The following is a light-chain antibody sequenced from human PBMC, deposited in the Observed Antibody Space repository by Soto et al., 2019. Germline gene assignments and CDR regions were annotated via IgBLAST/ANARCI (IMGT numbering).Light chain of an antibody. V-gene: IGKV3-15*01. Sequence: EIVMTQSPATLSVSPGERATLSCRASQSVNSNLAWYQQKPGQAPSLLIYGASTRATRLPARFSGSGSGTEFTLTISSLQSEDCAVYYCQQYNNWPPNTFGQGTKLEIK. J-gene: IGKJ2*01. CDR1: QSVNSN. CDR2: GAS. CDR3: QQYNNWPPNT.